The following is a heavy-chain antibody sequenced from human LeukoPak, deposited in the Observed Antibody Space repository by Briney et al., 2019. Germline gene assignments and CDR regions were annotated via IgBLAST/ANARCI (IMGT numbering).Heavy chain of an antibody. CDR3: ARGFEEDAFDI. CDR1: GGSISSGGYY. V-gene: IGHV4-31*03. J-gene: IGHJ3*02. Sequence: SETLSLTCTVSGGSISSGGYYWSWIRQHPGKGLEWIGYIYYSGSTYHNPSLKSRVTISVDTSKNQFSLKLSSVTAADTAVYYCARGFEEDAFDIWGQGTMVTVSS. CDR2: IYYSGST.